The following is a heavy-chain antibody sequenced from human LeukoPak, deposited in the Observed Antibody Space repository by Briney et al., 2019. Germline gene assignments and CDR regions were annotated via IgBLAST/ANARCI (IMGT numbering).Heavy chain of an antibody. D-gene: IGHD3-22*01. J-gene: IGHJ3*02. Sequence: GESLKIPCKGSGYSFTSYWIGWVRQMPGKGLEWMGIIYPGDSDTRYSPSFQGQVTISADKSISTAYLQWSSLKASDTAMYYCASVGPDYYDSSGYDAFDIWGQGTMVTVSS. V-gene: IGHV5-51*01. CDR2: IYPGDSDT. CDR1: GYSFTSYW. CDR3: ASVGPDYYDSSGYDAFDI.